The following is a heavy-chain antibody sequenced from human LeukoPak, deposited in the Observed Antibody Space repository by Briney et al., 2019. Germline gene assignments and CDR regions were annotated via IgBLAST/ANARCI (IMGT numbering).Heavy chain of an antibody. CDR3: ARARSKWYHDY. D-gene: IGHD2-2*01. CDR2: VSYSGSN. J-gene: IGHJ4*02. CDR1: GGSISGYY. Sequence: SETLSLTCTVSGGSISGYYWSWIRQPPGKGLEWVGYVSYSGSNNYNPSLKSRVTISVDTSREQFSLKLSSVTAADTAVYYCARARSKWYHDYWGQGTLVTVSS. V-gene: IGHV4-59*01.